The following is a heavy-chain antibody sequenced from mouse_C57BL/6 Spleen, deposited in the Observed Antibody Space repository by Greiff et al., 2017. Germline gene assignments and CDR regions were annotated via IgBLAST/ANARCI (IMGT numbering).Heavy chain of an antibody. Sequence: VKLQQPGAELVKPGASVKMSCKASGYTFTSYWITWVKQRPGQGLEWIGDIYPGSGSTNYNAKFKSKATLTVDTSSSTAYMQLSSLTSEDSAVYYCARGTAQAVMDYWGQGTSVTVSS. J-gene: IGHJ4*01. D-gene: IGHD3-2*02. CDR2: IYPGSGST. CDR3: ARGTAQAVMDY. CDR1: GYTFTSYW. V-gene: IGHV1-55*01.